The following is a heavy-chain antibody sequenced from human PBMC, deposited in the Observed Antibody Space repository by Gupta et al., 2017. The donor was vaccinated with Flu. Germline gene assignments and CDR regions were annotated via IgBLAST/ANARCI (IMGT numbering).Heavy chain of an antibody. CDR2: INPDSGGT. CDR3: ARDSSASWSRLDY. CDR1: GYTFTGYY. J-gene: IGHJ4*02. Sequence: QVQLVQSGAEMKKPGDSVKVSCKASGYTFTGYYLNWVRQAPGGGLEWMGWINPDSGGTYSAQKFQGRFTMTRDTSVDTAYMELGRLRSDDTAIHYCARDSSASWSRLDYWGQGARVTVSS. V-gene: IGHV1-2*02.